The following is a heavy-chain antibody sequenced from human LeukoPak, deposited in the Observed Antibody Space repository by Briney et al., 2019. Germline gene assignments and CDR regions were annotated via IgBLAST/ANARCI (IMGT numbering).Heavy chain of an antibody. Sequence: GGSLRLSCAASGFSFSDSYMSWIRHFPGTGLEWVSYISGSGVTLYYADSVKGRFIISRDNAKNSVYLQMHGLGAADTALYFCARGEKMADYWGQGTLVTVSS. CDR2: ISGSGVTL. J-gene: IGHJ4*02. D-gene: IGHD5-24*01. CDR3: ARGEKMADY. V-gene: IGHV3-11*01. CDR1: GFSFSDSY.